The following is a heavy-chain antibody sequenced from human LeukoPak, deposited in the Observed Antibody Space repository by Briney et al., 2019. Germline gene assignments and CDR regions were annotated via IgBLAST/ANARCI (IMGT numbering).Heavy chain of an antibody. CDR3: ARGFGYCSSTSCKIYYFDY. J-gene: IGHJ4*02. D-gene: IGHD2-2*01. Sequence: PGGSLRLSCAVSGLTLSSYNMNWVRQPPGKGLEWVASISSSSSYIYYADAVKGRFTISRDNAKSSLYLQRTSLRAEETAVYYCARGFGYCSSTSCKIYYFDYWGQGTLVTLYS. CDR2: ISSSSSYI. V-gene: IGHV3-21*01. CDR1: GLTLSSYN.